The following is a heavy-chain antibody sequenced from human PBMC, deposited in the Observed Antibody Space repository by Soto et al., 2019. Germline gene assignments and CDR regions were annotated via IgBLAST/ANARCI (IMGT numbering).Heavy chain of an antibody. D-gene: IGHD3-16*02. Sequence: SSETLSLTCAVYGGSFSGYYWSWIRQPPGKGLEWIGEINHSGSTNYNPSLKSRVTISVDTSKNQFSLKLSSVTAADTAVYYCASGGRGGGRFYFDYWGQGTLVTVSS. CDR3: ASGGRGGGRFYFDY. J-gene: IGHJ4*02. CDR2: INHSGST. V-gene: IGHV4-34*01. CDR1: GGSFSGYY.